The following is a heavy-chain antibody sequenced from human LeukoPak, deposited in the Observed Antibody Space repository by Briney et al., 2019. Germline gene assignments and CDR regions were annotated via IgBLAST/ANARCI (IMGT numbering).Heavy chain of an antibody. CDR2: ISSSGSTI. CDR1: GFTFSSYE. J-gene: IGHJ4*02. V-gene: IGHV3-48*03. CDR3: ASLSWGYGDYHYYFDY. Sequence: GGSLRLSCAASGFTFSSYEMNWVRQAPGKGLEWVSYISSSGSTIYYADSVKGRFTISRDNAKNSLYLQMNSLRAEDTAVYYCASLSWGYGDYHYYFDYWGQGTLVTVSS. D-gene: IGHD4-17*01.